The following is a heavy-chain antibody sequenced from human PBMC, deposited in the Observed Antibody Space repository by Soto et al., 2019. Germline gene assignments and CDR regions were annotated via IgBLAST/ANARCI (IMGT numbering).Heavy chain of an antibody. CDR3: ARGGPSWGYYYDSSGPEYYYYYGMDV. D-gene: IGHD3-22*01. CDR2: INPNSGGT. Sequence: QVQLVQSGAEVRKPGASVKVSCKASGYTFTGYYMHWVRQAPGQGLEWMGWINPNSGGTNYAQKFQGWVTMTRDTSISTAYMELSRLRSDDTAVYYCARGGPSWGYYYDSSGPEYYYYYGMDVWGQGTTVTVSS. V-gene: IGHV1-2*04. CDR1: GYTFTGYY. J-gene: IGHJ6*02.